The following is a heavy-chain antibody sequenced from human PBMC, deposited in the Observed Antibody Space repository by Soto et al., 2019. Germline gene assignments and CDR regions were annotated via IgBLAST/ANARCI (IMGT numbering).Heavy chain of an antibody. V-gene: IGHV3-11*01. CDR2: ISNTAITD. D-gene: IGHD2-2*01. CDR1: GFSFSDYS. CDR3: ARDLLQLLSHNQYYYYLYV. J-gene: IGHJ6*03. Sequence: QVQLVESGGDLVKPGGSLRLSCVASGFSFSDYSMTWLRQAPGGGLDFVAFISNTAITDYYADSVKGQFTISRDNAMNPVYLQMESLRAEDADVYYCARDLLQLLSHNQYYYYLYVCGTGTPVTVP.